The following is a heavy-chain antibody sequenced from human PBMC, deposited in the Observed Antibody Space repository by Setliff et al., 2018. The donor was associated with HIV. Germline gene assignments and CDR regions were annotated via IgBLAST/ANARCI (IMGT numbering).Heavy chain of an antibody. J-gene: IGHJ5*02. D-gene: IGHD6-13*01. CDR3: ARTQQLEMGWFDP. Sequence: ASVKVSCKASGYTFTNYDINWVRQATGQGLEWMGWMNPNSGNTGYARKFQGRVTMTKNTSISTAYMELSSLRSDDTAVYYCARTQQLEMGWFDPWGQGTLVTVSS. CDR1: GYTFTNYD. V-gene: IGHV1-8*02. CDR2: MNPNSGNT.